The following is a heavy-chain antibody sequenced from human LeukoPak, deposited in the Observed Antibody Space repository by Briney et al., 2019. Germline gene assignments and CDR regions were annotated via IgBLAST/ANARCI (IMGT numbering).Heavy chain of an antibody. CDR1: GFTFSSYA. D-gene: IGHD6-19*01. V-gene: IGHV3-23*01. CDR2: ISVSGGST. Sequence: GESLKISCAASGFTFSSYAMSWVRQAPGKGLEWVSGISVSGGSTYYADSVKGRFTISRDNSKNTLYLQMNSLRAEDTALYYCAKELYSSGWSLGAFDIWGQGTMVTVSS. J-gene: IGHJ3*02. CDR3: AKELYSSGWSLGAFDI.